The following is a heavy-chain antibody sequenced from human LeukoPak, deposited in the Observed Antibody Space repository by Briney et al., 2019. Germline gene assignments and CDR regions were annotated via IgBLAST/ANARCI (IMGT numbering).Heavy chain of an antibody. CDR3: ARTSIENFGVVIALDY. Sequence: SETLSLTCTVSGGSISSYYWSWIRQPPGKGLEWIGYIYYSGSTNYNPSLKSRVTISVDTSKNQFSLKLSSVTAADTAVYYCARTSIENFGVVIALDYWGQGTLVTVSS. J-gene: IGHJ4*02. CDR1: GGSISSYY. D-gene: IGHD3-3*01. CDR2: IYYSGST. V-gene: IGHV4-59*12.